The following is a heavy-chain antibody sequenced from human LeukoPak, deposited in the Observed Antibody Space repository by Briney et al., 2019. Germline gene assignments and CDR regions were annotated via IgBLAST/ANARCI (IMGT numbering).Heavy chain of an antibody. D-gene: IGHD4-23*01. V-gene: IGHV3-30*02. CDR2: IRYDGSNK. CDR1: GFTFSSYG. CDR3: AKDGNYYYYYYMDV. J-gene: IGHJ6*03. Sequence: TGGSLRLSCAASGFTFSSYGMHWVRQAPGKGLEWVAFIRYDGSNKYYADSVKGRFTISRDNSKNTLYLQMNSLRAEDTAVYYCAKDGNYYYYYYMDVWGKGTTVTVSS.